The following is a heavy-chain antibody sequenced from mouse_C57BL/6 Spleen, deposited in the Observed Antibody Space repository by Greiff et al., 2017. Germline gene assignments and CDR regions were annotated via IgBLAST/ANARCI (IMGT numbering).Heavy chain of an antibody. CDR1: GYTFTDYY. J-gene: IGHJ2*01. CDR3: ANADSSGPFDY. V-gene: IGHV1-19*01. D-gene: IGHD3-2*02. Sequence: EVKLVESGPVLVKPGASVKMSCKASGYTFTDYYMNWVKQSHGKSLEWIGVINPYNGGTSYNQKFKGKATLTVDKSSSTAYMELNSLTSEDSAVYYCANADSSGPFDYWGQGTTLTVSS. CDR2: INPYNGGT.